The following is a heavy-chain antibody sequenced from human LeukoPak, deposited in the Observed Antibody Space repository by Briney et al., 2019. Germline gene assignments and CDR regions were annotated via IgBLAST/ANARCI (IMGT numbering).Heavy chain of an antibody. J-gene: IGHJ1*01. V-gene: IGHV3-11*04. CDR2: ISSSGSTI. Sequence: GGSLRLSCAASGFTFSDYYMSWIRQAPEKGLEWVSYISSSGSTIYYADSVKGRFTISRDNAKNSLYLQMNSLRAEDTAVYYCARDQGYYGSGSNIVQHWGQGTLVTVSS. CDR3: ARDQGYYGSGSNIVQH. D-gene: IGHD3-10*01. CDR1: GFTFSDYY.